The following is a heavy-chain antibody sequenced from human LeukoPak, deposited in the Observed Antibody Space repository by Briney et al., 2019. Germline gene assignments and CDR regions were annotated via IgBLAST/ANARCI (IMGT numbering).Heavy chain of an antibody. Sequence: GGSLRLSCAASGFTFSSYAMHWVRQAPGKGLEWVAVISYDGSNKYYADSVKGRFTISRDNSKNTLYLQMNSLRAEDTAVYYCAKVFSLDTIFGVTIEAFDIWGQGTMVTVSS. CDR3: AKVFSLDTIFGVTIEAFDI. CDR2: ISYDGSNK. J-gene: IGHJ3*02. CDR1: GFTFSSYA. V-gene: IGHV3-30*04. D-gene: IGHD3-3*01.